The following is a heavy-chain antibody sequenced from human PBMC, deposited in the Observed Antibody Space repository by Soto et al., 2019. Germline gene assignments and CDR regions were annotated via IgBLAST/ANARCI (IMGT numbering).Heavy chain of an antibody. J-gene: IGHJ6*02. V-gene: IGHV3-23*01. CDR2: ITESGGGT. CDR3: TRASSDRNHMEV. CDR1: GFTFGNFV. Sequence: PGGSLRLSCAASGFTFGNFVMRWVRQTPGKGLEWVSTITESGGGTYYTDSVKGRFTISRDNSKNTLYLQMTSLRAEDTALYYCTRASSDRNHMEVWGPGTTVTVSS.